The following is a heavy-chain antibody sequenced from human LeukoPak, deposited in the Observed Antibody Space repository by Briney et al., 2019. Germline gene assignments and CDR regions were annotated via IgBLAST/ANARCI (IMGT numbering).Heavy chain of an antibody. CDR1: GGSFSGYY. CDR3: ARYPAAAFQFPETGGGDY. V-gene: IGHV4-34*01. D-gene: IGHD6-13*01. Sequence: SETLSLTCAVYGGSFSGYYWSWIRQPPGKGLEWIGEINQSGSTNYNPSLKSRVTISVETSKNQFSLKLSSVTAADTAVYYCARYPAAAFQFPETGGGDYWGQGTLVTVSS. CDR2: INQSGST. J-gene: IGHJ4*02.